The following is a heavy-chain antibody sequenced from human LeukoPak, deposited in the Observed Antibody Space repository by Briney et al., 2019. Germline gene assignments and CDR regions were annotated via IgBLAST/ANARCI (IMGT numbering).Heavy chain of an antibody. D-gene: IGHD6-19*01. V-gene: IGHV3-30*18. CDR3: AKFRLGYYFDY. J-gene: IGHJ4*02. Sequence: GGSLRLSCAASGLTFSSYGMHWVRQAPGKGLEWVAVISYDGSNKYYADSVKGRFTISRDNSKNTLYLQMNSLRAEDTAVYYCAKFRLGYYFDYWGQGTLVTVSS. CDR2: ISYDGSNK. CDR1: GLTFSSYG.